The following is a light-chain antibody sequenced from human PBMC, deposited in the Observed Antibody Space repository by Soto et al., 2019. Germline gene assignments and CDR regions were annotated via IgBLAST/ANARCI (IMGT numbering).Light chain of an antibody. CDR2: GAS. CDR3: QQLSTYPPWV. CDR1: QTISSY. V-gene: IGKV1-9*01. Sequence: DIQMTQSPSTLSASVGDRVTITCRASQTISSYLAWFQQKPGKAPQLLIYGASTLQSGVPSRFSGSGSGTEFTLTITSLHPEDFATYYCQQLSTYPPWVFGGGTRVDIK. J-gene: IGKJ4*01.